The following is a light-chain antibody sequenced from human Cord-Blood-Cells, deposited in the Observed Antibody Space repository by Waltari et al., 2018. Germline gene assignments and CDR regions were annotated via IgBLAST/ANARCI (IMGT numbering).Light chain of an antibody. J-gene: IGLJ2*01. V-gene: IGLV2-23*01. CDR1: SSDVGSSNF. CDR2: EGS. Sequence: QSALTQPASVSGSPGQSLTISCPGTSSDVGSSNFVSWYQQHPGKAPKLMIYEGSKRPSGVSNRFSGSKSGNTASLTIAGLQAEDEADYYCCSYAGSSTVVFGGGTKLTVL. CDR3: CSYAGSSTVV.